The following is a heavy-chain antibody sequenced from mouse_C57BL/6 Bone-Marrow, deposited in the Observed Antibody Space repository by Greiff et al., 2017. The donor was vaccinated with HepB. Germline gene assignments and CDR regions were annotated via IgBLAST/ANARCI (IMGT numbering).Heavy chain of an antibody. V-gene: IGHV5-17*01. CDR2: ISSGSSTI. CDR1: GFTFSDYG. Sequence: DVMLVESGGGLVKPGGSLKLSCAASGFTFSDYGMHWVREAPEKGLEWVAYISSGSSTIYYADTVKGRFTISRDNAKNTLFLQMTSLRSEDTAMYYCAREGYYFDYWGQGTTLTVSS. J-gene: IGHJ2*01. CDR3: AREGYYFDY.